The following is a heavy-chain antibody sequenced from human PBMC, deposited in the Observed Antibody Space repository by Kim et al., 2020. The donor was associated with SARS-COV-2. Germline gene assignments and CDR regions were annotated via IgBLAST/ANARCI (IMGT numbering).Heavy chain of an antibody. CDR3: TSGPYYYDSAAYYHEH. CDR1: GLNFADYA. D-gene: IGHD3-22*01. V-gene: IGHV3-49*03. CDR2: IRSKRYDETT. J-gene: IGHJ1*01. Sequence: GGSLRLSCTTSGLNFADYAMSWFRQAPGKGLEWVAFIRSKRYDETTEYAASVKGRFIISRDDSKRIAYQQMNGLKTEDTAVYYCTSGPYYYDSAAYYHEHWRQGTLVTVSS.